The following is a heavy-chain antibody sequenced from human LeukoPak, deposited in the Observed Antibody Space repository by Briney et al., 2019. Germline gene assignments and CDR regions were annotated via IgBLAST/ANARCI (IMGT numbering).Heavy chain of an antibody. CDR3: ARARNYYDSRAPHY. Sequence: GGSLRLSCAASGFTFSDYYMSWIRQAPGKGLEWVSYISSSGSTIYYADFVKGRFTISRDNAKNSLYLQMNSLRAEDTAVYYCARARNYYDSRAPHYWGQGTLVTVSS. CDR1: GFTFSDYY. J-gene: IGHJ4*02. D-gene: IGHD3-22*01. CDR2: ISSSGSTI. V-gene: IGHV3-11*01.